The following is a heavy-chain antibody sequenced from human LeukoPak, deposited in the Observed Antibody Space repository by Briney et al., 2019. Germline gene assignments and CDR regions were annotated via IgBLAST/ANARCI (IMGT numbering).Heavy chain of an antibody. CDR3: ARVVHRGPLYYFDY. J-gene: IGHJ4*02. D-gene: IGHD2-15*01. CDR1: GGTFSSYA. CDR2: IIPIFGTA. Sequence: SVKVSCKASGGTFSSYAISWVRQAPGQGLEWMGRIIPIFGTANYAQKFQGRVTITTDESTSTAYMELSSLRSEDTAVYYCARVVHRGPLYYFDYWGQGTLVTASS. V-gene: IGHV1-69*05.